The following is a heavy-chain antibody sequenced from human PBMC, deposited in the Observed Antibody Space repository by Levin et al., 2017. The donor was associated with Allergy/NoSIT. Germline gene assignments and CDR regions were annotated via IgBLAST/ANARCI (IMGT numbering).Heavy chain of an antibody. CDR3: ASLGGNSRGYYFES. J-gene: IGHJ4*02. CDR2: ISSSSSYI. D-gene: IGHD4-23*01. Sequence: GGSLRLSCAASGITFSSFTMYWVRQAPGKGLEWVSSISSSSSYIYYADSVKGRFTISRDNAKNSLYLQMNSLRAEDTAVYFCASLGGNSRGYYFESWGQGTLVTVSS. CDR1: GITFSSFT. V-gene: IGHV3-21*01.